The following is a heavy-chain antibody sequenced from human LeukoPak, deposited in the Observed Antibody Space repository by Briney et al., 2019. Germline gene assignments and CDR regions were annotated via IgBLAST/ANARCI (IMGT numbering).Heavy chain of an antibody. Sequence: SETLSLTCTVSGGSISSYYWSWIRQPPGKGLEWIGYIHYSGSTNYNPSLKSRVTISVDTSKNQFSLKLSSVTAADTAVYYCARAPGWLAAPYYFDYWGQGTLVTVSS. CDR1: GGSISSYY. CDR3: ARAPGWLAAPYYFDY. CDR2: IHYSGST. V-gene: IGHV4-59*01. D-gene: IGHD5-24*01. J-gene: IGHJ4*02.